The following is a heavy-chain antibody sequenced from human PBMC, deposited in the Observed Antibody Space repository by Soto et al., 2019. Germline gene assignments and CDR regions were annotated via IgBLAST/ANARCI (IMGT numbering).Heavy chain of an antibody. Sequence: GASVKVSCKASGYTFTSYDINWVRQATGQGLEWMGWMNPNSGNTGYAQKFQGRVTMTRNTSISTAYMELSSLRSEDTAVYYCARGLVLVPAAKPSEFDPWGQGTLVTVS. CDR2: MNPNSGNT. D-gene: IGHD2-2*01. V-gene: IGHV1-8*01. CDR1: GYTFTSYD. J-gene: IGHJ5*02. CDR3: ARGLVLVPAAKPSEFDP.